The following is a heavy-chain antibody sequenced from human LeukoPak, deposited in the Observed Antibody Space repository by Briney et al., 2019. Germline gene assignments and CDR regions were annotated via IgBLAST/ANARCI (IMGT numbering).Heavy chain of an antibody. J-gene: IGHJ5*02. CDR3: AKGLVGNWNYDWFDP. CDR2: ISGSGGST. CDR1: GFTFSSYA. Sequence: GVSLRLSCAASGFTFSSYAMSWVRQAPGKGLEWVSAISGSGGSTYYADSVKGRFTISRDNSKNTLYLQMNSLRAEDTAVYYCAKGLVGNWNYDWFDPWGQGTLVTVSS. D-gene: IGHD1-7*01. V-gene: IGHV3-23*01.